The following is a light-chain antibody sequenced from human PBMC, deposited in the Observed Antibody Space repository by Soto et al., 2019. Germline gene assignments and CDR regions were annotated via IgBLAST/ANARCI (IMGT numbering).Light chain of an antibody. CDR3: LQDYDYPRT. J-gene: IGKJ1*01. Sequence: IQMTQTPSSLSASVGDRVTITCRASQSISSNLNWYQQKPGKAPKLLIYAASRLQSGVPSRFSGRGSGTDFTLTISSLQPEDFATYYCLQDYDYPRTFGQGTKVDIK. V-gene: IGKV1-6*01. CDR1: QSISSN. CDR2: AAS.